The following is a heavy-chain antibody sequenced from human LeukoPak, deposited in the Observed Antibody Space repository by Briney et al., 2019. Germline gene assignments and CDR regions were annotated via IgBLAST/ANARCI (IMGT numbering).Heavy chain of an antibody. CDR3: ATKLKKDAFDI. D-gene: IGHD1-1*01. V-gene: IGHV1-69*13. Sequence: SVKVSCKASGGTFSSYAISWVRQAPGQGLEWMGGIIPIFGTANYAQKFQGRVTITADESTSTAYMKLSSLRSEDTAVYYCATKLKKDAFDIWGQGTMVTVSS. CDR2: IIPIFGTA. CDR1: GGTFSSYA. J-gene: IGHJ3*02.